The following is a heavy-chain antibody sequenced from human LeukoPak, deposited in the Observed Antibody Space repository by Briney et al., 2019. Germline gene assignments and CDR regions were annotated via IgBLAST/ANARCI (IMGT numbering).Heavy chain of an antibody. D-gene: IGHD1-14*01. J-gene: IGHJ4*02. CDR2: MSGSGGST. CDR1: GFTFSSYA. V-gene: IGHV3-23*01. Sequence: GGSLRLSCAASGFTFSSYAMSWGRQAPGKGLEWVSAMSGSGGSTYYADSVEGRFTISRDNSKNTLYLQMNSLRAEDTAVYYCAKGPSSWEPTYYFDYWGQGTLVTISS. CDR3: AKGPSSWEPTYYFDY.